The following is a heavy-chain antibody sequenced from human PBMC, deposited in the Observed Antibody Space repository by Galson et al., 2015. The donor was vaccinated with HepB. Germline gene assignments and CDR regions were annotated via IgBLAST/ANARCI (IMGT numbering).Heavy chain of an antibody. CDR3: ASNYDSSGYSSDAFDI. CDR1: GYTFTSYG. CDR2: ISAYNGNT. Sequence: SVKVSCKASGYTFTSYGISWVRQAPGQGLEWMGWISAYNGNTNYAQKLQGRVTMTTDTSTSTAYMELRSLRSEDTAVYYCASNYDSSGYSSDAFDIWGQGTMVTVSS. J-gene: IGHJ3*02. D-gene: IGHD3-22*01. V-gene: IGHV1-18*01.